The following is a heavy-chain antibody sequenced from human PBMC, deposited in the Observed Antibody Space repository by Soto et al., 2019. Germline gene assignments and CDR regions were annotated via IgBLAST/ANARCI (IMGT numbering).Heavy chain of an antibody. V-gene: IGHV2-5*02. CDR3: AHRHSSSWAFDY. D-gene: IGHD6-13*01. CDR2: IYWDDDK. J-gene: IGHJ4*02. CDR1: GFSLSTSGVG. Sequence: QITLKESGPTLVKPTQTLTLTCTFSGFSLSTSGVGVGWIRQPPGKALEWLALIYWDDDKRYSPSLKSRLTITKDTSKNQVVLTMTNMDPVDTATYYCAHRHSSSWAFDYWGQGTLVTVSS.